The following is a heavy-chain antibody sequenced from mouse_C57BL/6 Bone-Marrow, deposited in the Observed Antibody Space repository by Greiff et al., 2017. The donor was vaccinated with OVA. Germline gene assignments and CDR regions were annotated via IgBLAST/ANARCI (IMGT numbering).Heavy chain of an antibody. J-gene: IGHJ3*01. CDR1: GYTFTSYW. CDR3: ATIYYDYDGFAY. D-gene: IGHD2-4*01. V-gene: IGHV1-59*01. Sequence: VQLQQPGAELVRPGTSVKLSCKASGYTFTSYWMHWVKQRPGQGLEWIGVIDPSDSYTNYNQKFKGKATLTVDTSSSTAYMQLSSLTSEDSAVYYCATIYYDYDGFAYWGQGTLVTVSA. CDR2: IDPSDSYT.